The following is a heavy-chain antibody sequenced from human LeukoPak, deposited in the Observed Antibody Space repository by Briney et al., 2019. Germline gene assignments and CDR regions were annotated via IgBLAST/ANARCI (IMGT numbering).Heavy chain of an antibody. CDR3: ARHLTADGNYYYYYMDV. D-gene: IGHD6-13*01. Sequence: GESLKISCQGSGDSFNRDWIAWVRQRPGKGLEWMGLIYPGDSDAKYSPSFQGQVTISADKSIRTVYLQWSSLKASDSAMYYCARHLTADGNYYYYYMDVWGKGTTVTVSS. CDR1: GDSFNRDW. J-gene: IGHJ6*03. V-gene: IGHV5-51*01. CDR2: IYPGDSDA.